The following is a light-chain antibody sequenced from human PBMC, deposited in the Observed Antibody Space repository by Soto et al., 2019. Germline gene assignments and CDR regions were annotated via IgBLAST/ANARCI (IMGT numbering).Light chain of an antibody. CDR3: QQYNSYT. J-gene: IGKJ2*01. CDR1: QSISSW. Sequence: DIQMTQSPSTLSASVGDRVTITCRASQSISSWLAWYQQKPGKAPKLLIYKASSLESGVPSRFSGSGSGTEFTLTISSLQPDDFATYYCQQYNSYTFGQETKLEIK. CDR2: KAS. V-gene: IGKV1-5*03.